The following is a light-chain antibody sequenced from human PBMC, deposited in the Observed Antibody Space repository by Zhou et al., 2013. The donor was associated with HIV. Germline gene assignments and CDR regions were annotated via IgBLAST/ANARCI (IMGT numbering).Light chain of an antibody. J-gene: IGKJ1*01. CDR1: QSISIW. V-gene: IGKV1-5*01. CDR3: QQYHDFPWT. Sequence: DIQMTQSPSTLSAFVGDRVTITCRASQSISIWLAWYQQKPGKAPNLLIYGASSLGSGVPSRFSGSGSGREFTLTISSLHPDDFATYFCQQYHDFPWTFGNGTTVEVK. CDR2: GAS.